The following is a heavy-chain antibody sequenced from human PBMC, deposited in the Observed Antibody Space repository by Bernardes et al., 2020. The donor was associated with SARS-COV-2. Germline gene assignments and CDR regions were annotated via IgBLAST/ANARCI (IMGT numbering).Heavy chain of an antibody. CDR3: AAYGAGSFHLYYFDH. D-gene: IGHD3-10*01. J-gene: IGHJ4*02. V-gene: IGHV3-21*04. CDR1: GFTFSSYT. CDR2: ISTSSSYI. Sequence: GGSLRLSCAASGFTFSSYTMNWVRQAPGKGLEWISSISTSSSYISYSDSVRGRFTISRDNAKNSVSLQMNSLRAEDTAVYYCAAYGAGSFHLYYFDHWGQGTLVRVSA.